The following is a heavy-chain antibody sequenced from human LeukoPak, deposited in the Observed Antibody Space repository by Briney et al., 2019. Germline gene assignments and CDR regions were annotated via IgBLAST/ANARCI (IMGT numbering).Heavy chain of an antibody. CDR3: ARIDSAWYAGSYYYYYYMDV. J-gene: IGHJ6*03. CDR1: GGSFSGYY. Sequence: PSETLSLTCAVSGGSFSGYYWSWIRQPPGKGLEWIGEINHSGSTNYNPSLKSRVTISVDTSKNQFSLKLSSVTAADTAVYYCARIDSAWYAGSYYYYYYMDVWGKGTTVTVSS. D-gene: IGHD6-19*01. V-gene: IGHV4-34*01. CDR2: INHSGST.